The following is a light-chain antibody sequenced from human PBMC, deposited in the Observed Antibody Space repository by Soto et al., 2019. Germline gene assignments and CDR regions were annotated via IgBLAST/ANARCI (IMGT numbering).Light chain of an antibody. V-gene: IGKV1-33*01. CDR1: QDISNF. J-gene: IGKJ3*01. CDR3: QQYDSLPFT. Sequence: DIQMTQSPSSLSASVGDRVAITCQASQDISNFLNWYQQKPGKAPKLLTYDASDLETGVPSRFSGSGSGTDFTFTISNLQPEDFATYYYQQYDSLPFTFGPGTKVDFK. CDR2: DAS.